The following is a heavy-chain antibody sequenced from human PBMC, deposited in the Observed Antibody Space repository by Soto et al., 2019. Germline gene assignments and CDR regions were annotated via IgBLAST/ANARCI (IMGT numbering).Heavy chain of an antibody. J-gene: IGHJ4*02. CDR1: GCSVSSGSYY. CDR3: ARVHIVVVPAATRTLDFDY. V-gene: IGHV4-61*01. Sequence: SETLSLTCTVSGCSVSSGSYYWSWILQPPGKGLEWIGYIYYSGSTNYNPSLKSRVTISVDTSKNQFSLKLSSVTAADTAVYYCARVHIVVVPAATRTLDFDYWGKGNLVTVYS. D-gene: IGHD2-2*01. CDR2: IYYSGST.